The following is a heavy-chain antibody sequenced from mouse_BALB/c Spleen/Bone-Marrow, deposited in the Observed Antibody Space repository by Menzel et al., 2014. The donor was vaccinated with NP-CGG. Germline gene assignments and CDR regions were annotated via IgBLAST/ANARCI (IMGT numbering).Heavy chain of an antibody. Sequence: VQLKESGAELVKPGASVKLSCTASGFNIKDTYMHWVKQRPEQGLEWIGRIDPANGNTKYDPKFQGKATITADTSSNTAYLQLSSLTSEDTAVYYCARRGDGYYAWFAYWGQGTLVTVSA. CDR2: IDPANGNT. D-gene: IGHD2-3*01. V-gene: IGHV14-3*02. CDR3: ARRGDGYYAWFAY. J-gene: IGHJ3*01. CDR1: GFNIKDTY.